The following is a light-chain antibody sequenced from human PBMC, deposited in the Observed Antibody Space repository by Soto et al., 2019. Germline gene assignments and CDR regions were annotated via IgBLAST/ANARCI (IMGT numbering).Light chain of an antibody. CDR2: GNS. CDR3: QSYDSSLSGSV. Sequence: QSVLTQPPSVSGAPGQRVTISCTGSSSNIGAGYDVHWYQQLPGTAPKLLIYGNSNRPSGVPDRFSGSKSGTSASLAITGLQAEHEVDHYCQSYDSSLSGSVFGGGTKLTVL. CDR1: SSNIGAGYD. V-gene: IGLV1-40*01. J-gene: IGLJ2*01.